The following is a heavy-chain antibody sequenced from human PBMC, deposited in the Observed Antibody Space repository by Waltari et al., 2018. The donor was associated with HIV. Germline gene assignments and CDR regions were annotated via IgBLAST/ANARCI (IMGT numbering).Heavy chain of an antibody. D-gene: IGHD2-8*01. CDR2: IRSKVSGGTT. CDR1: GCTSGHYA. J-gene: IGHJ4*02. V-gene: IGHV3-49*03. CDR3: SRDNPQWDY. Sequence: VQLVQYGVGLVQPGRALRLTCPTSGCTSGHYAMGWFRQAPGKGMEWIGFIRSKVSGGTTEYAASVKGRFTISRDDSNSIVFLQMDSLKTEDTAMYYCSRDNPQWDYWGQGTLVTVSS.